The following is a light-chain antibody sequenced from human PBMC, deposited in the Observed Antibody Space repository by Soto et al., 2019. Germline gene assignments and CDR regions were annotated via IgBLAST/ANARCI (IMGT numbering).Light chain of an antibody. CDR2: EVT. V-gene: IGLV2-14*01. J-gene: IGLJ3*02. CDR1: SNDVGYYNY. Sequence: QSALSQPASVSGSPGQSITISCTGTSNDVGYYNYVSWYQQHPGQAPKLMISEVTTRPSGVSDRFSGSKSGNTASLTISRLQAEDEAHYYCSSYTTAYTQVFGGGTKVPS. CDR3: SSYTTAYTQV.